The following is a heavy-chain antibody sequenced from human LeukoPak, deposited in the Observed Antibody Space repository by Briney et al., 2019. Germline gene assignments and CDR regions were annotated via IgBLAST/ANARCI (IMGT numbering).Heavy chain of an antibody. V-gene: IGHV5-51*01. Sequence: GESLQISCKGSGYSFTSYWIGWVRQMPGKGLDWMGFIYSGDSDTRSSPSFQGQVTISADKSISTAYLQWSSLKASDTAMYYCARRQILTGDQKGAFDMRGQGTMVTVSS. CDR3: ARRQILTGDQKGAFDM. J-gene: IGHJ3*02. CDR1: GYSFTSYW. CDR2: IYSGDSDT. D-gene: IGHD3-9*01.